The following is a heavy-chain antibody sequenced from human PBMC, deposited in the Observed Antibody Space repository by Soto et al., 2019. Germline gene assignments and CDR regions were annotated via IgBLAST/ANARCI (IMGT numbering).Heavy chain of an antibody. J-gene: IGHJ2*01. CDR2: ISYDGSNK. D-gene: IGHD3-3*01. CDR3: AKDVSSGITSFDL. Sequence: PGGSLRLSCAASGLTFSNYGMHWVRQAPGKGLEWVAVISYDGSNKYYADSVKGRFTISRDNSKNTLYLQMNRQRAEDTAVYYCAKDVSSGITSFDLWGRGTLVTVSS. V-gene: IGHV3-30*18. CDR1: GLTFSNYG.